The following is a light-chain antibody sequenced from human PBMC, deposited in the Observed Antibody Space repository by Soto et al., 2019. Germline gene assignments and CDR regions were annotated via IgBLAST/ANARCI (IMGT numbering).Light chain of an antibody. Sequence: QSVLTQPRSVSGSPRQSVTISCTGTSSNVGDYDYVSWYQQHPGKAPRLVIYDVTKRPSGVPDRFSGSRSGNTASLTISGLQAEDDGYYYCCSYAGSHTFVFGGGTKLTVL. CDR2: DVT. V-gene: IGLV2-11*01. CDR1: SSNVGDYDY. J-gene: IGLJ2*01. CDR3: CSYAGSHTFV.